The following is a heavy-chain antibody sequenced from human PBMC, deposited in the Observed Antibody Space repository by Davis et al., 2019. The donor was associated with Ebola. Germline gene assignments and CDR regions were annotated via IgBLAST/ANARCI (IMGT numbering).Heavy chain of an antibody. CDR3: ARDDIVVSRGAFDI. CDR2: INHSGST. D-gene: IGHD2-15*01. Sequence: GSLRLSCAVYTGSFSGFSWSWIRQPPGKGLDWIGEINHSGSTNYNPSLKSRVTISVDTSKNQFSLKLSSVTAADTAVYYCARDDIVVSRGAFDIWGQGTMVTVSS. V-gene: IGHV4-34*01. CDR1: TGSFSGFS. J-gene: IGHJ3*02.